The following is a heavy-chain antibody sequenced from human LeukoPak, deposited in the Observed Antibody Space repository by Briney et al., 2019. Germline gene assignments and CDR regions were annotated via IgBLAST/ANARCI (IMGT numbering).Heavy chain of an antibody. D-gene: IGHD6-13*01. J-gene: IGHJ4*02. CDR3: ARAPYSSSWYSRVYFDY. V-gene: IGHV3-30*03. CDR2: ISYDGSNK. Sequence: PGRSLRLSCAASGFTFSSYGMHWVRQAPGKGLEWVAVISYDGSNKYYADSVKGRFTISRDSSKNTLYLQMNSLRAEDTAVYYCARAPYSSSWYSRVYFDYWGQGTLVTVSS. CDR1: GFTFSSYG.